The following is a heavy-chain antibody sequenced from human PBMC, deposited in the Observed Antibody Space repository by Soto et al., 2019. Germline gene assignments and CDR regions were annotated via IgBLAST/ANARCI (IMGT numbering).Heavy chain of an antibody. V-gene: IGHV3-43*01. CDR3: AKEGNGGRSLDS. CDR2: ISWDGGSI. D-gene: IGHD2-15*01. Sequence: PGGSLRLSCEASGFKFDDYMMHWVRQAPGKGLEWISLISWDGGSIDYADSIKGRFTVSRDNSKTSLYLHMHSLTSDDTAFYFCAKEGNGGRSLDSWGQGTLVTVSS. CDR1: GFKFDDYM. J-gene: IGHJ5*01.